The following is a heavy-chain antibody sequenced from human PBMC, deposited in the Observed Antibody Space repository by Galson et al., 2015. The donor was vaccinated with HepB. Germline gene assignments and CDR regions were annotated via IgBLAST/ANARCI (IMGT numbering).Heavy chain of an antibody. J-gene: IGHJ4*02. Sequence: SLRLSCAASGFTFSNYGMHWVRQAPGQGLEWAAVISYDGSNKYYADSVKGRFTISRDNSKNTLYLQMNSLRAEDTALYYCAKDPYLYSALAGTMAGFDYWGQGTLVTVSS. CDR3: AKDPYLYSALAGTMAGFDY. V-gene: IGHV3-30*18. CDR1: GFTFSNYG. CDR2: ISYDGSNK. D-gene: IGHD6-19*01.